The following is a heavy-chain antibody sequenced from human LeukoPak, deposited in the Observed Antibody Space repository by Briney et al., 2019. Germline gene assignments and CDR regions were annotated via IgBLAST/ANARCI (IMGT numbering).Heavy chain of an antibody. D-gene: IGHD5-18*01. CDR1: GGSISSNNW. V-gene: IGHV4-4*02. CDR3: ARDRGGYTYSHDY. J-gene: IGHJ4*02. Sequence: PSETLSLTCAVSGGSISSNNWWIWVRQSPEKGREWIGEIYHDGSTNYNPSLKSRVTISMDKSKNQLSLKLNFVTAAVTAVYYCARDRGGYTYSHDYWGQGTLDTVSS. CDR2: IYHDGST.